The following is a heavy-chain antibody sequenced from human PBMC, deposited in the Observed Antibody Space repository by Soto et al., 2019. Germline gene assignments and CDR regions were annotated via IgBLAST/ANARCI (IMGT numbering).Heavy chain of an antibody. CDR2: ISAYNGNT. Sequence: GASVKFSFKDFGFTITSYGISWGRAEPGQGLEWMGWISAYNGNTNYAQKLQGGVTMTTATSTSTAYMELRSLRSDDTAVYYCAAETRYDSSGYYYDYWGQGTLVTVSS. V-gene: IGHV1-18*04. D-gene: IGHD3-22*01. CDR1: GFTITSYG. J-gene: IGHJ4*02. CDR3: AAETRYDSSGYYYDY.